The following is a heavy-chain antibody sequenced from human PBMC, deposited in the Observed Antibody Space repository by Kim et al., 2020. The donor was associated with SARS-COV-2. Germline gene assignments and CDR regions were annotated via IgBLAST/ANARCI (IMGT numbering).Heavy chain of an antibody. CDR2: IKSKTDGGTT. J-gene: IGHJ4*02. CDR3: TTLATTTYYDILTGYYRLDY. CDR1: GFTFSNAW. V-gene: IGHV3-15*01. D-gene: IGHD3-9*01. Sequence: GGSLRLSCAASGFTFSNAWMSWVRQAPGKGLEWVGRIKSKTDGGTTDYAAPVKGRFTISREDSKNTLYLQMNSLKTEDTAVYYCTTLATTTYYDILTGYYRLDYWGQGTLVTVSS.